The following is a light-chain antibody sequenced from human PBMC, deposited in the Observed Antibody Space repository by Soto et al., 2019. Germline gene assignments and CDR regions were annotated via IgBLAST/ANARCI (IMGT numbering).Light chain of an antibody. CDR2: LGS. J-gene: IGKJ1*01. Sequence: DIVMTQSPLSLPVTPGEPASISCRSSQSLLHSNGYNYLDWYLQKPGQSPQLLIYLGSNRASGVPDRFSGSGSGTDFTPKISRVEAEDVGVYYCMQALQTLGTFGQGTKVEIK. V-gene: IGKV2-28*01. CDR3: MQALQTLGT. CDR1: QSLLHSNGYNY.